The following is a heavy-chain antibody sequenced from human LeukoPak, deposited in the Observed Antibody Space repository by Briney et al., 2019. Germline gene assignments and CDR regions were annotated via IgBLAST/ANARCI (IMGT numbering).Heavy chain of an antibody. V-gene: IGHV3-74*01. D-gene: IGHD4-23*01. J-gene: IGHJ4*02. CDR1: GITLCNYW. Sequence: PGGSLRLSCAASGITLCNYWMHWVRQVPGKGLVWVSRINYEGSTTSYADSVKGRFTISRDNAKNTLYLQMNSLRAEDTSVYYCATSSYGGNFGLFDYWGQGILVTVSS. CDR3: ATSSYGGNFGLFDY. CDR2: INYEGSTT.